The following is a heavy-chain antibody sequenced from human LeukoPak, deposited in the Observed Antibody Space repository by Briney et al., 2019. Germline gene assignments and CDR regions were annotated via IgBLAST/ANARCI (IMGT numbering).Heavy chain of an antibody. CDR1: GYTFTGYY. J-gene: IGHJ4*02. D-gene: IGHD3-3*01. V-gene: IGHV1-2*06. CDR3: ARDLEVAIWDYDY. Sequence: GASVKVSCKASGYTFTGYYMHWVRQAPGQGLEWMGRINPNSGGTNYAQKFQGRVTMTRDTSISTAYMELSRLRSDDTAVYYCARDLEVAIWDYDYWGQGTLVTVSS. CDR2: INPNSGGT.